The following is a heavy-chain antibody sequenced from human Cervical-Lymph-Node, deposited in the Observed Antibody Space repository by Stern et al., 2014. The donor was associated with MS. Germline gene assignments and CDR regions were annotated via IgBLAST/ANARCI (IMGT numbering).Heavy chain of an antibody. V-gene: IGHV3-48*01. CDR3: ARDTGYFLIDL. D-gene: IGHD3-22*01. Sequence: EVQLVESGGGLVQPGESLRLSCAAPGFRISSYSMDWVRQAPGKELGWISYISSSSITIEYADSVKGRFTISRDNAKNSLYLQMNSLRAEDTAVYYCARDTGYFLIDLWGRGTLVTVSS. CDR1: GFRISSYS. J-gene: IGHJ2*01. CDR2: ISSSSITI.